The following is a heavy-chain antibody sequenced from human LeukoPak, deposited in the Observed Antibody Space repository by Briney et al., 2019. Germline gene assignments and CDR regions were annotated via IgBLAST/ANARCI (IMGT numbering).Heavy chain of an antibody. D-gene: IGHD1-26*01. J-gene: IGHJ4*02. CDR3: ARDLTYYPQYYFDY. CDR2: ISYDGSNK. V-gene: IGHV3-30*04. Sequence: GRSLRLSCAASGFTFSSYAMHWVRQAPGKGLEWVAVISYDGSNKYYADSVKGRFTISRDNSKNTLYLQMNSLRAEDTAVYYCARDLTYYPQYYFDYWGQGTLVTVSS. CDR1: GFTFSSYA.